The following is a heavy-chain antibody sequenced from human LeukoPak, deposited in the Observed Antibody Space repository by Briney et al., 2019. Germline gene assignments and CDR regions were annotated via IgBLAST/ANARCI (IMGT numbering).Heavy chain of an antibody. CDR3: ARSAAYCRGDCDIPFVDY. J-gene: IGHJ4*02. Sequence: GESLKISCKGSGYSFTSYWIGWVRQMPGKGLEWMGIIYPGDSDARYSPSFQGQVTISADKSISTAYLQWSSLKASDTAMYYCARSAAYCRGDCDIPFVDYWGQGTLVTVSS. D-gene: IGHD2-21*02. V-gene: IGHV5-51*01. CDR1: GYSFTSYW. CDR2: IYPGDSDA.